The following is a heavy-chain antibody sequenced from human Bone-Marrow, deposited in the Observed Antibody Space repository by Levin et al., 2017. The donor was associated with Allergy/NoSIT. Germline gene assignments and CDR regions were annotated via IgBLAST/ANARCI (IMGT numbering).Heavy chain of an antibody. CDR3: ARNRIVVAGGTDYYYGMDG. CDR1: GGSVSSGTYY. Sequence: SETLSLTCTVSGGSVSSGTYYWSWIRQPPGKGLEWIGYINYRGSTNYNPSLQSRVTISVDTSNHEFSLKLSSVTAADTAVYYCARNRIVVAGGTDYYYGMDGWGQGTTVTVSS. V-gene: IGHV4-61*01. J-gene: IGHJ6*02. D-gene: IGHD6-19*01. CDR2: INYRGST.